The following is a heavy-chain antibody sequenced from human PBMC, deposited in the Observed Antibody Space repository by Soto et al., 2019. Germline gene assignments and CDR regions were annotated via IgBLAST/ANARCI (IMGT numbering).Heavy chain of an antibody. CDR2: LDSEGGNT. CDR3: ATDRGRVNNSEMIMNANHMGG. V-gene: IGHV3-74*01. CDR1: GFTFSNYW. Sequence: EVQLVESGGALVQPGGSLRLSCAASGFTFSNYWMYWVRQAPGKGLVWVSRLDSEGGNTLYAASVKGRFTISRDNARNTLYLQMDSLRGEDTAVYYCATDRGRVNNSEMIMNANHMGGWGKGTTVTVSS. J-gene: IGHJ6*03. D-gene: IGHD1-1*01.